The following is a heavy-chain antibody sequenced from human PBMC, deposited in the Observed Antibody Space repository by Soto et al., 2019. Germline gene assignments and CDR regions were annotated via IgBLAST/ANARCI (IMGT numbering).Heavy chain of an antibody. Sequence: EVQLLESGGGLVQPGGSLRLSCAASGFTFTDYAMIWVRQAPGKGLEWVSAISGSGGNTFYADSMKGRFIISRDNSKNTLTLQMTSLRAEDTAIYYCARNVRGVAALTIGATFDYWGQGTLVSVSS. CDR3: ARNVRGVAALTIGATFDY. V-gene: IGHV3-23*01. J-gene: IGHJ4*02. CDR2: ISGSGGNT. CDR1: GFTFTDYA. D-gene: IGHD6-6*01.